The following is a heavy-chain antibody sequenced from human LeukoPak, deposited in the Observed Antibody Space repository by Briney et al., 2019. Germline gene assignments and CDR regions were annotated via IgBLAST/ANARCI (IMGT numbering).Heavy chain of an antibody. D-gene: IGHD3-22*01. CDR1: GYTFTGYY. CDR2: INPNSGGT. V-gene: IGHV1-2*02. J-gene: IGHJ4*02. CDR3: AESLNYYDSSGYGF. Sequence: ASVKVSCKASGYTFTGYYMHWVRQAPGQGLEWMGWINPNSGGTNYAQKFQGRVTMTRDTSISTAYMELSRLRSDDTAVYYCAESLNYYDSSGYGFWGQGTLVTVSS.